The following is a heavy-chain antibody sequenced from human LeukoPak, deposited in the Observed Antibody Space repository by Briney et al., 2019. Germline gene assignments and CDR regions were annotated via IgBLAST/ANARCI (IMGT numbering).Heavy chain of an antibody. V-gene: IGHV3-21*01. J-gene: IGHJ2*01. CDR1: GFTFSSYS. D-gene: IGHD4-17*01. CDR2: ISSSSSYI. CDR3: ARVSDHGDSRPDL. Sequence: PGGSLRLSCAASGFTFSSYSMNWVRQAPGKGLEWVSSISSSSSYIYYADSVKGRFTISRDNAKNSLYLQMNSLRAEDTAVYYCARVSDHGDSRPDLWGRGTLVTVSS.